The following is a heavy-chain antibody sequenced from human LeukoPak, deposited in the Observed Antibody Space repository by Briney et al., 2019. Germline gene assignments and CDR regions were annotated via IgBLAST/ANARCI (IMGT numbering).Heavy chain of an antibody. V-gene: IGHV1-69*01. Sequence: SVKVSCKASGGTFSSYAISWVRQAPGQGLEWMGGITPIFGTANYAQKFQGRVTITADESTSTAYMELSSLRSEDTAVYYCAREYSSGWYSTRNWFDPWGQGTLVTVSS. J-gene: IGHJ5*02. CDR3: AREYSSGWYSTRNWFDP. D-gene: IGHD6-19*01. CDR1: GGTFSSYA. CDR2: ITPIFGTA.